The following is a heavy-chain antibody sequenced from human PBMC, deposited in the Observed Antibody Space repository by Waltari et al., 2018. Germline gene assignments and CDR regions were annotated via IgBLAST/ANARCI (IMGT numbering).Heavy chain of an antibody. CDR3: TREWVQLERYFDY. V-gene: IGHV3-49*03. CDR1: GFTFGDYA. CDR2: IRSKAYGGTT. Sequence: EVQLVESGGGLVQPGRSLRLSCTASGFTFGDYAMSWFRQAPGKGLEWVGFIRSKAYGGTTEYAASVKGRFTISRDDSKSIAYLQMNSLKTEDTAVYYCTREWVQLERYFDYWGQGTLVTVSS. D-gene: IGHD1-1*01. J-gene: IGHJ4*02.